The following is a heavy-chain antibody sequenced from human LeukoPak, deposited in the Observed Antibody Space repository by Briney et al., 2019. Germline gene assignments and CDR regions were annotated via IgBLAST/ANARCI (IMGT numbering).Heavy chain of an antibody. Sequence: GGSLRLSCAASGFTFTNNFMSWVRQVPGKGLEWVANIKQDGSETTYADSVRGRFAIFRDNAKDSVYLQMNSLRAEDSATYYCVREGFYFFDFWGQGTLVTVSS. CDR1: GFTFTNNF. J-gene: IGHJ4*01. CDR2: IKQDGSET. V-gene: IGHV3-7*01. CDR3: VREGFYFFDF.